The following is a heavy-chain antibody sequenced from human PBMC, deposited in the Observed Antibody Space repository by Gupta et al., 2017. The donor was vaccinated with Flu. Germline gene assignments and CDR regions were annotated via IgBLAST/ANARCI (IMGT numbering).Heavy chain of an antibody. V-gene: IGHV1-8*01. CDR2: MSPSRGTT. Sequence: TFTNYNINWVRQAPGQGLEWMGWMSPSRGTTGYVQKFQGRVTMTRNISISTAYMELSSLRSEDTAVYYCARIGAGVDYWGQGTLVTVSS. CDR1: TFTNYN. D-gene: IGHD3-3*01. CDR3: ARIGAGVDY. J-gene: IGHJ4*02.